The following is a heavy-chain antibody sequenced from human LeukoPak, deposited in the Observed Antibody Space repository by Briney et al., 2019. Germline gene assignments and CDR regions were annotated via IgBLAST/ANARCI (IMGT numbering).Heavy chain of an antibody. J-gene: IGHJ4*02. CDR2: INHSGST. V-gene: IGHV4-34*01. CDR3: ARGLSFYDSSGYYGDY. D-gene: IGHD3-22*01. CDR1: GGSFSGYY. Sequence: SETLSLTCAVYGGSFSGYYWSWIRQPPGKGLEWIGEINHSGSTNYNPSLKSRVTISVDTSKNQFSLKLSSVTAADTAVYYCARGLSFYDSSGYYGDYWGQRTLVTVSS.